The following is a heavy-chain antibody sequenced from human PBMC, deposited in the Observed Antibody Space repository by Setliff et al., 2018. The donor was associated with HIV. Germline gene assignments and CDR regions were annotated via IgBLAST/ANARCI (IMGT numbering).Heavy chain of an antibody. Sequence: SVKVSCKASGYTFSNYDINWVRQATGQGLEWMGWMNPKSGNSGYAQKFQGRVTMTRNTSISTAYMELSSLRSEDTAVYYCARGEKYYFDYWGQGRLVTVSS. V-gene: IGHV1-8*02. CDR1: GYTFSNYD. J-gene: IGHJ4*02. CDR3: ARGEKYYFDY. CDR2: MNPKSGNS.